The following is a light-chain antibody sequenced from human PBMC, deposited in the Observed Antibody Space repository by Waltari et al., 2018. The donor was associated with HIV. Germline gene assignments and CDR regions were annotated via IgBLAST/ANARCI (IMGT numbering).Light chain of an antibody. CDR2: YAS. CDR1: QSISTF. CDR3: QQYIDWPLYT. V-gene: IGKV3-15*01. J-gene: IGKJ2*01. Sequence: EIVMTQSPATLSVSPGERATLSCRASQSISTFVAWYQQKPGQAPRLLIYYASARATGTPARFSGSGSGTEFTLTISSLQSEDLAVYYCQQYIDWPLYTFGQGTKLEIK.